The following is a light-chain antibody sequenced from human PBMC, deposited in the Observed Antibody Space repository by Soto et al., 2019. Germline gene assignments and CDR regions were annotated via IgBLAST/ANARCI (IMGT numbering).Light chain of an antibody. CDR1: QSVSSN. CDR3: QQYNNSPPWT. Sequence: EIVMTQSPATLSVSPGERATLSCRASQSVSSNLAWYQQKPGQAPRLLIYGASTRATGIPARFSGSRSGTEFTLTISSLQSEDFAVYYCQQYNNSPPWTFGQGTKVEIK. V-gene: IGKV3-15*01. J-gene: IGKJ1*01. CDR2: GAS.